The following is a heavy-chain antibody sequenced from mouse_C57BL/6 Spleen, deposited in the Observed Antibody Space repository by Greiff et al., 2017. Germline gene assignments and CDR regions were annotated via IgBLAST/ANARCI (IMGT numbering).Heavy chain of an antibody. CDR3: AREEAYYYGSSPYFDV. J-gene: IGHJ1*03. V-gene: IGHV1-82*01. CDR1: GYAFSSSW. D-gene: IGHD1-1*01. CDR2: IYPGDGDT. Sequence: QVQLQQSGPELVKPGASVKISCKASGYAFSSSWMNWVKQRPGKGLEWIGRIYPGDGDTNYNGKFKGKATLTADKSSSTAYMPLSSLTSEDSAVYFCAREEAYYYGSSPYFDVWGTGTTVTVSS.